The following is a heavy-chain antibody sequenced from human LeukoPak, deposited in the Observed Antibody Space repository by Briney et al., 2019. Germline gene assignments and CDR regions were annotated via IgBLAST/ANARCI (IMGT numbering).Heavy chain of an antibody. CDR1: GFTVSSNY. CDR3: ARDEGEQWLPLDY. V-gene: IGHV3-53*01. Sequence: GGSLRLSCAASGFTVSSNYMSWVRQAPGKGLEWVSVFYAGGSTYYADSVKGRFTISRDNAKNTLYLQMNSLRAEDTAVYYCARDEGEQWLPLDYWGQGTLLTVSS. D-gene: IGHD6-19*01. CDR2: FYAGGST. J-gene: IGHJ4*02.